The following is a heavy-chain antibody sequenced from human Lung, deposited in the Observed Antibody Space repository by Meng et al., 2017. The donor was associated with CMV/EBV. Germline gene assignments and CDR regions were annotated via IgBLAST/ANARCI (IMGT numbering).Heavy chain of an antibody. Sequence: SVXVSXKASGGTFSSYAISWVRQAPGQGLEWMGGIIPVLGTANYPQKFQGRVTITTDESTSTAYMELSSLRSDETAVYYCARVVPPCYYYDSSGYYDYWGQGXLVTVSS. CDR1: GGTFSSYA. J-gene: IGHJ4*02. CDR2: IIPVLGTA. CDR3: ARVVPPCYYYDSSGYYDY. V-gene: IGHV1-69*05. D-gene: IGHD3-22*01.